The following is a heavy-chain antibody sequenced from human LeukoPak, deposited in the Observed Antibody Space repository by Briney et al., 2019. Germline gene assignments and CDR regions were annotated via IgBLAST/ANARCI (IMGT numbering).Heavy chain of an antibody. CDR1: GGSISGSY. D-gene: IGHD6-6*01. CDR2: IYYSGST. V-gene: IGHV4-59*08. CDR3: ARLVAARRSYYYYYLDV. J-gene: IGHJ6*03. Sequence: SEPLSLTCTVSGGSISGSYWRWRRQPRGRGVGWIGFIYYSGSTNYNPSLKSRVTISVDTSKNQSTLKLSSVTAADTAVYSCARLVAARRSYYYYYLDVWGKGTTVTVSS.